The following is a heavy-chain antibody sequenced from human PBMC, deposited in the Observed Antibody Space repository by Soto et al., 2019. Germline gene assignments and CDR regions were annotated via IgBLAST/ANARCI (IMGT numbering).Heavy chain of an antibody. CDR1: GFICSSYD. Sequence: GGSLRLSCAVSGFICSSYDMSWVRQAPGKGLEWVSTILVGGSTHYEDSVKGRFTISRDTSKNTVYLQMNSLTAGDTAFYYCAKATATRGGAFENYGQGTMVTVSS. CDR3: AKATATRGGAFEN. J-gene: IGHJ3*02. D-gene: IGHD1-1*01. CDR2: ILVGGST. V-gene: IGHV3-23*01.